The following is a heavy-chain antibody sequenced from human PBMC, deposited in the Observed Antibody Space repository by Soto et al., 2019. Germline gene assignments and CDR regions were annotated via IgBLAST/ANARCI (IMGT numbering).Heavy chain of an antibody. Sequence: QVQLQESGPGLVKPSQTLSLTCTVSGGSISSGGYYWSWIRQHPGKGLELIGYIYYSGSTYYNPSLKSRVTISVDTSKNQFSLKLSSVTAADTAVYYCARCTNGATNWFDPWGQGTLVTVSS. D-gene: IGHD2-8*01. V-gene: IGHV4-31*03. CDR2: IYYSGST. CDR3: ARCTNGATNWFDP. J-gene: IGHJ5*02. CDR1: GGSISSGGYY.